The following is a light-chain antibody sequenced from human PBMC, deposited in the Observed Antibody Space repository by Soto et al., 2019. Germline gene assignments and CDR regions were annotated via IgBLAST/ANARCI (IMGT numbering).Light chain of an antibody. Sequence: QSVLTQPASVSGSPGQSITISCTGTSSDVGGYNYVSWYQQHPGKAPKLIIYEVSNRPSGVSNRFSGSKSGNTASLTISGLQAEDEADYYCSSYTSSNTLYVFGTGTKVTVL. CDR3: SSYTSSNTLYV. CDR2: EVS. J-gene: IGLJ1*01. CDR1: SSDVGGYNY. V-gene: IGLV2-14*01.